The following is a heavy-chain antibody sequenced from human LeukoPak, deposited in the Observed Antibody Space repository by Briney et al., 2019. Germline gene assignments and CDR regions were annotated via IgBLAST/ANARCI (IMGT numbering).Heavy chain of an antibody. CDR3: AKADYGDYGGVFDY. Sequence: PGGSLRLSCAASGFTFSSYGMHWVRQAPGKGLEWVSAISGSGGSTYYADSVKGRFTISRDNSKNTLYLQMNSLRAEDTAVYYCAKADYGDYGGVFDYWGQGTLVTVSS. D-gene: IGHD4-17*01. CDR2: ISGSGGST. J-gene: IGHJ4*02. V-gene: IGHV3-23*01. CDR1: GFTFSSYG.